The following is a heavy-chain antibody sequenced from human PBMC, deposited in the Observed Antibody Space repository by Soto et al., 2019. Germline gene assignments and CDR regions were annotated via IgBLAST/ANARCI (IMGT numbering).Heavy chain of an antibody. J-gene: IGHJ4*02. CDR2: IYHSGST. CDR1: GGSISSGGYS. CDR3: ARAAYDRGGPFDY. Sequence: QLQLQESGSGLVKPSQTLSLTCAVSGGSISSGGYSWSWIRQPPGKGLEWIGYIYHSGSTYYNPSLKSRVXXSXDXXKNQFSLKLSSVTAADTAVYYCARAAYDRGGPFDYWGQGTLVTVSS. D-gene: IGHD3-22*01. V-gene: IGHV4-30-2*01.